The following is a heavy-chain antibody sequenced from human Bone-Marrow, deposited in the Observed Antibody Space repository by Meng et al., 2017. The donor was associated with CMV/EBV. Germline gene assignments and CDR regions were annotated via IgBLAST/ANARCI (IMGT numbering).Heavy chain of an antibody. J-gene: IGHJ4*02. CDR2: ISSSSSYK. D-gene: IGHD4-11*01. CDR1: GFTFCSYT. CDR3: ARVTTVTTPY. Sequence: GGSLRRSCAASGFTFCSYTMNWVRQAPGKGLEWVSSISSSSSYKYHADSVKGRFTISRDNAKDSLYLQMNSLRAEDTAVYYCARVTTVTTPYWGQGTLVTVSS. V-gene: IGHV3-21*01.